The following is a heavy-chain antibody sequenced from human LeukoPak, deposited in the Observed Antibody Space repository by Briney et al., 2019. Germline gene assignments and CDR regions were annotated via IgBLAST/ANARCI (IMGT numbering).Heavy chain of an antibody. V-gene: IGHV3-48*03. Sequence: PGGSLRLSCAASGFTFSSYEMNWVRQAPGKGLEWVSYILNSGTTTYYADSVKGRFTISRDNSKNTLYLQMNRLRPEDTAVYYCARGTVTAPDYWGQGTLVTVSS. CDR1: GFTFSSYE. CDR2: ILNSGTTT. D-gene: IGHD2-21*02. J-gene: IGHJ4*02. CDR3: ARGTVTAPDY.